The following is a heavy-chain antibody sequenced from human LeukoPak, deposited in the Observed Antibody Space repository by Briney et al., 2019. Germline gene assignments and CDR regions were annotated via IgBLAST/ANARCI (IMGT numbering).Heavy chain of an antibody. CDR2: ISANNGNT. CDR3: AREEKLRFLERLPSNMDV. CDR1: GYIFANYV. V-gene: IGHV1-18*01. D-gene: IGHD3-3*01. Sequence: ASVKVSCKASGYIFANYVINWVRQAPGQGLEWMGWISANNGNTNYPQSLLGRVTMTTDTPTSTAYMELTGLRSDDTAVYYCAREEKLRFLERLPSNMDVWGQGTTVIVSS. J-gene: IGHJ6*02.